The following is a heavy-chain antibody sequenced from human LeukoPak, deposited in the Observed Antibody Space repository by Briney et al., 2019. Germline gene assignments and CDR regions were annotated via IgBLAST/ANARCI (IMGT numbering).Heavy chain of an antibody. CDR3: AKDIGGGLLEY. J-gene: IGHJ4*02. CDR2: INGDGNT. Sequence: GGSLRLSCAASGFNFGANSMHWARQVPGKGLEWVSLINGDGNTYYAASVSGRFTVSGDNSKNSLYLQMSRLRPEDTALYYCAKDIGGGLLEYWGQGTLVTVSS. D-gene: IGHD2-15*01. V-gene: IGHV3-43*02. CDR1: GFNFGANS.